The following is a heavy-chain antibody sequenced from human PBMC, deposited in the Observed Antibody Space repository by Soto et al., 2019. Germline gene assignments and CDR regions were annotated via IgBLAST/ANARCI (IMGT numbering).Heavy chain of an antibody. CDR3: ARGGSKNGDYVWFDP. CDR2: IDYSGST. D-gene: IGHD4-17*01. Sequence: QVQLQESGPGLVEPSQTLSLACTVSGGSISSGGYYWSWIRQHPGKGLEWIGYIDYSGSTDYNPSLKSRVTISVDTSKNQFSLKLNSVTAADTAVYYCARGGSKNGDYVWFDPWGQGTLVTVSS. V-gene: IGHV4-31*03. J-gene: IGHJ5*02. CDR1: GGSISSGGYY.